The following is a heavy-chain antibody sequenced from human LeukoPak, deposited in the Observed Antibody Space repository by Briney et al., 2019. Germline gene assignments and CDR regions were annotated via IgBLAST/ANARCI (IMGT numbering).Heavy chain of an antibody. V-gene: IGHV1-69*05. CDR3: AREVQPHCSTTSCSGNY. J-gene: IGHJ4*02. Sequence: ASVKVSCKASGGTFSIYAMNWVRQAPGQGLEWMGRISPIFGPPIYAQEFQGRITIITDQSTNMAYMELSSLRSEDTAVYYCAREVQPHCSTTSCSGNYWGQGTLVTVSS. CDR2: ISPIFGPP. CDR1: GGTFSIYA. D-gene: IGHD2-2*01.